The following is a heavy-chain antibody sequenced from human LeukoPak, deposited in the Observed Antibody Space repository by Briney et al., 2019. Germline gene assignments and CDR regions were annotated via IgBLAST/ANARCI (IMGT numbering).Heavy chain of an antibody. Sequence: AASVKVSCKASGYTFTCYYMHRVRQAPGQGLEWMGWINPSSGATNYAQKFQGRVTMTRDTSISTVYLELSRLRSDDTAVYYCARVRLYGAVGGTSAFDIWGQGTLLTVSS. CDR2: INPSSGAT. CDR1: GYTFTCYY. V-gene: IGHV1-2*02. D-gene: IGHD1-26*01. CDR3: ARVRLYGAVGGTSAFDI. J-gene: IGHJ3*02.